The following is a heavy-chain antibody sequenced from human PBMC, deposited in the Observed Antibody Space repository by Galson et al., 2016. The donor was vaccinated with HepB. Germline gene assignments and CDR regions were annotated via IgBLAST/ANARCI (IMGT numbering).Heavy chain of an antibody. Sequence: SVKVSCKASGYTFTNYGISWVRQAPGQGLEWMGWISADNGNTDHAQKFQGRVTMTTETSTTTVYMELSSLKSGDTAVYYCAHRISSPVLRYFVFDYWGQGTLVTVSS. V-gene: IGHV1-18*01. D-gene: IGHD3-9*01. CDR1: GYTFTNYG. J-gene: IGHJ4*02. CDR2: ISADNGNT. CDR3: AHRISSPVLRYFVFDY.